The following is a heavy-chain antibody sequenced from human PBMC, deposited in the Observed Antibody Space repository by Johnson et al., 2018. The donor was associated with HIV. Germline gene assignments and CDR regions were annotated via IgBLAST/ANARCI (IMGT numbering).Heavy chain of an antibody. CDR2: IYSGGST. CDR3: SSQQTAGLRLGDLSSYDTFDI. Sequence: VQVVESGGGLIQPGGSLRLSCAASGFTVRSNYMSWVRQAPGRGLEWVSVIYSGGSTYYADSVKGRFTISRDNSKNTLYLQMNSLRAEDTAVYYCSSQQTAGLRLGDLSSYDTFDIWGPDTMVTVSS. D-gene: IGHD3-16*02. J-gene: IGHJ3*02. V-gene: IGHV3-53*01. CDR1: GFTVRSNY.